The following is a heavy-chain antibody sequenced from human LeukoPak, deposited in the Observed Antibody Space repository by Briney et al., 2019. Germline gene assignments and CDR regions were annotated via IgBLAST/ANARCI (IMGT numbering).Heavy chain of an antibody. CDR2: IYYSGGT. D-gene: IGHD1-26*01. V-gene: IGHV4-39*01. J-gene: IGHJ3*02. Sequence: SETLSLTCTVSGGAITSTTYYWGWIRQPPGKELEWIGNIYYSGGTFYNSSLKSRLTISVDTSKSQFSLKLTSVTAADTALYYCARYSGSHYAFDIWGQGTMVTMSS. CDR1: GGAITSTTYY. CDR3: ARYSGSHYAFDI.